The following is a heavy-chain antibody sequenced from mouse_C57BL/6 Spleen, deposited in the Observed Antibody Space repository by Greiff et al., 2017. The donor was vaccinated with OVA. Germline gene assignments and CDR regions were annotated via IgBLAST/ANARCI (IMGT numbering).Heavy chain of an antibody. CDR2: IDPEDGET. J-gene: IGHJ2*01. Sequence: VHVKQSGAELVKPGASVKLSCTASGFNIKDYYMHWVKQRTEQGLEWIGRIDPEDGETKYAPKFQGKATITADTSSNTAYLQLSNLTSEDTAVYYCAREDGYVPYYFDYWGQGTTLTVSS. CDR3: AREDGYVPYYFDY. CDR1: GFNIKDYY. D-gene: IGHD2-2*01. V-gene: IGHV14-2*01.